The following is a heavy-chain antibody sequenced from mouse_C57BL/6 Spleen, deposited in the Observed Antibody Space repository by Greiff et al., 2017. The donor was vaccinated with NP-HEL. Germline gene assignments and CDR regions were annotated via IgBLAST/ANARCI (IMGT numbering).Heavy chain of an antibody. D-gene: IGHD4-1*01. Sequence: VQLQQPGAELVKPGASVKLSCKASGYTFTSYWMQWVKQRPGQGLEWIGEIDPSDSYTNYNQKFKGKATLTVDTSSSTAYMQLSSLTSEDSAVYYCARYTPGTEGDYWGQGTTLTVSS. CDR1: GYTFTSYW. J-gene: IGHJ2*01. V-gene: IGHV1-50*01. CDR3: ARYTPGTEGDY. CDR2: IDPSDSYT.